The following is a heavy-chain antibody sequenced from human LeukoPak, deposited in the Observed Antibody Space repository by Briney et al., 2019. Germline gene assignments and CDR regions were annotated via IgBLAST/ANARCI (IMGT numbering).Heavy chain of an antibody. CDR2: IHPGDSDT. CDR1: GYNFTSFW. CDR3: ARSYSPYYGMDV. J-gene: IGHJ6*02. Sequence: GESLKISCKGSGYNFTSFWIGWVRQMPGKGLEWMGIIHPGDSDTRYSPSFQGQVTISADKSITTAYLQWSSLKASDTATYYCARSYSPYYGMDVWGQGTTVTVSS. D-gene: IGHD2-21*01. V-gene: IGHV5-51*01.